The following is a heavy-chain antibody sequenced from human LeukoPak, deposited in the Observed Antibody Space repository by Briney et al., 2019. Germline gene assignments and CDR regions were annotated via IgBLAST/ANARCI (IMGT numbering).Heavy chain of an antibody. CDR3: AKDRSLIIAVAGLIDY. Sequence: PGGSLRLSCAASGFTFDDYGMSWVRQAPGKGLEWVSGINWNGGSTGYADSVKGRFTISRDNSKNTLYLQMNSLRAEDTAVYYCAKDRSLIIAVAGLIDYWGQGTLVTVSS. D-gene: IGHD6-19*01. CDR2: INWNGGST. V-gene: IGHV3-20*04. CDR1: GFTFDDYG. J-gene: IGHJ4*02.